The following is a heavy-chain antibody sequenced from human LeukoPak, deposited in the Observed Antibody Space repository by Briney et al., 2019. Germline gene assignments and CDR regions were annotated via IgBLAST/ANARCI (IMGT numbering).Heavy chain of an antibody. V-gene: IGHV3-33*06. CDR3: AKARPYIVAPDWDY. D-gene: IGHD2-21*01. J-gene: IGHJ4*02. Sequence: PGRSLRLSCVASGFTFSSYGMHWVRQAPGKGLEWVAVIWYDGSNKYYADSVKGRFTISRDNSKNTLYLQMNSLRAEDAAVYYCAKARPYIVAPDWDYWGQGTLVTVSS. CDR1: GFTFSSYG. CDR2: IWYDGSNK.